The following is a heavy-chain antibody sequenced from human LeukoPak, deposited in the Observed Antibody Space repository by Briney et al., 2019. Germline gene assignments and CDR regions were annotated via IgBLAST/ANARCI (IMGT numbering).Heavy chain of an antibody. D-gene: IGHD4-17*01. Sequence: SETLSFTCTVSGGSISSGGYYWSWIRQHPGKGLEWIGFIYYSGSTYYNPSLKSRVTISVDTSKNQISLKLSSVTAADTAVYYCARAYGGLASWGQGTLVTVSP. V-gene: IGHV4-31*03. J-gene: IGHJ4*02. CDR3: ARAYGGLAS. CDR1: GGSISSGGYY. CDR2: IYYSGST.